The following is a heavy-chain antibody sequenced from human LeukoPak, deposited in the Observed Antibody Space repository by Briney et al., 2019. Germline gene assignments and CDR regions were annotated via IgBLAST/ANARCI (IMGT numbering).Heavy chain of an antibody. J-gene: IGHJ3*02. CDR3: ARELFMDSADAFDI. CDR2: ISAYNGNT. V-gene: IGHV1-18*01. Sequence: ASVKVSCKASGYTFTSHGISWVRQAPGQGLEWMGWISAYNGNTNYAQKLQGRVTMTTDTSTSTAYMELRSLRSDDTAVYYCARELFMDSADAFDIWGQGTMVTVSS. CDR1: GYTFTSHG. D-gene: IGHD2-2*03.